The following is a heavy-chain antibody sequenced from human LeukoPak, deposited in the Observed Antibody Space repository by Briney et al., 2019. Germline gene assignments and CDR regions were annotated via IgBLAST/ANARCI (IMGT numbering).Heavy chain of an antibody. V-gene: IGHV1-69*04. CDR2: IIPILGIA. Sequence: SVKVSCKASGGTFSSYAISWVRQAPGQGLEWMGRIIPILGIANYAQKFQGRVTITADKSTSTAYMELSSLRSEDTAVYYCALESSWYLRDYWGQGTLVTVSS. CDR3: ALESSWYLRDY. J-gene: IGHJ4*02. CDR1: GGTFSSYA. D-gene: IGHD6-13*01.